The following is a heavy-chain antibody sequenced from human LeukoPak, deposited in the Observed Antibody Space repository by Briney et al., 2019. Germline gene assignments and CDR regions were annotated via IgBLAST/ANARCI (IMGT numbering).Heavy chain of an antibody. CDR3: ARDAAAGTYYYYYYYMDV. CDR1: GGTFSSYA. Sequence: ASVKVSCKASGGTFSSYAISWVRQAPGQGLEWMGWISAYNGNTNYAQKLQGRVTMTTDTSTSTAYMELRSLRSDDTAVYYCARDAAAGTYYYYYYYMDVWGKGTTVTVSS. V-gene: IGHV1-18*01. D-gene: IGHD6-13*01. J-gene: IGHJ6*03. CDR2: ISAYNGNT.